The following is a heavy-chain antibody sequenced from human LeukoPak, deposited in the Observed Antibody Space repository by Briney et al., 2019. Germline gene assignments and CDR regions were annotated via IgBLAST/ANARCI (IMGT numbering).Heavy chain of an antibody. CDR1: GFTFSNAW. CDR3: TTEVLGDYGEVRVDY. D-gene: IGHD4-17*01. V-gene: IGHV3-15*01. CDR2: IKSKTDGGTT. J-gene: IGHJ4*02. Sequence: GGSLRLSCAASGFTFSNAWMSWVRQAPGKGLEWVGRIKSKTDGGTTDYAAPVKGRFTISRDDSKNTLYLQMNSLKTEDTAVYYCTTEVLGDYGEVRVDYWGQGTLVTVSS.